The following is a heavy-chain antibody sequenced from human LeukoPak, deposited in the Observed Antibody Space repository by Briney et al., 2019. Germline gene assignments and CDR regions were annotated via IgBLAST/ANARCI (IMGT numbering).Heavy chain of an antibody. CDR2: IRYDGSNK. J-gene: IGHJ4*02. CDR3: AKGYDSSGYYSPLDY. CDR1: GFTFSSYG. V-gene: IGHV3-30*02. Sequence: PGGSLRLSCAASGFTFSSYGMHWVRQAPGKGLEWVAFIRYDGSNKYYADSVKGRFTISRDNSKNTLYLQMNSLRAEDTAVYYCAKGYDSSGYYSPLDYWGQGTLVIVSS. D-gene: IGHD3-22*01.